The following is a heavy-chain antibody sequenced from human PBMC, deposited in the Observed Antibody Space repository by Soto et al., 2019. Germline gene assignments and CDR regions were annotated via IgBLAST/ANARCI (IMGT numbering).Heavy chain of an antibody. D-gene: IGHD2-15*01. Sequence: QVQLVQSGAEVKKPGSSVKVSCKASGGTFSSYAISWVRQAPGQGLEWMGGIIPIFGTANYAQKFQGRVTITADNSTSTAYMELSSLRSEDTAVYYCAREGDIVVVVAATPLNAFDIWGQGTMVTVSS. J-gene: IGHJ3*02. CDR3: AREGDIVVVVAATPLNAFDI. CDR2: IIPIFGTA. V-gene: IGHV1-69*06. CDR1: GGTFSSYA.